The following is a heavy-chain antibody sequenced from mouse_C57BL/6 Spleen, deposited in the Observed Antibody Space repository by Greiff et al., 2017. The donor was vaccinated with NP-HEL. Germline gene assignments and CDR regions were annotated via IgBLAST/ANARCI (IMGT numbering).Heavy chain of an antibody. D-gene: IGHD1-1*01. Sequence: QVQLQQPGAELVMPGASVKLSCKASGYTFTSYWMHWVKQRPGQGLEWIGEIDPSDSYTNYNQKFKGKSTLTVDKSSSTAYMQLSSLTSEDSAVYYGAVYYYGSSYRYFDVWGTGTTVTVSS. J-gene: IGHJ1*03. CDR2: IDPSDSYT. CDR3: AVYYYGSSYRYFDV. V-gene: IGHV1-69*01. CDR1: GYTFTSYW.